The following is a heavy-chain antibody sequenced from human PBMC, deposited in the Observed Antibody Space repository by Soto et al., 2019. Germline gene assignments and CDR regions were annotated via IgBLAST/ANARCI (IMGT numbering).Heavy chain of an antibody. CDR2: VYYTGST. Sequence: KPSETLSLTCTVSGGSITNYYWTWIRQTPGKGLEWIGYVYYTGSTNYNPSLKSRVHISIDTSKNDFYLNLTSVTAAETAIYYCAKDYGDYHFDYWGQGTLVTVSS. CDR3: AKDYGDYHFDY. V-gene: IGHV4-59*12. CDR1: GGSITNYY. D-gene: IGHD4-17*01. J-gene: IGHJ4*02.